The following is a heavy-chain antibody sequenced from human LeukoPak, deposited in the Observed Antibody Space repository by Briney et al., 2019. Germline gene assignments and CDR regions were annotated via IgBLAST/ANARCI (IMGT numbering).Heavy chain of an antibody. Sequence: GGSLRLSCAASGFTFSDYYMSWIRQAPGKGLEWVSYISSSGSTIYYADSVEGRFTISRDNAKNSLYLQMNSLRAEDTAVYYCARADIYCSGGSCYLDYWGQGTLVTVSS. J-gene: IGHJ4*02. CDR3: ARADIYCSGGSCYLDY. CDR1: GFTFSDYY. D-gene: IGHD2-15*01. V-gene: IGHV3-11*01. CDR2: ISSSGSTI.